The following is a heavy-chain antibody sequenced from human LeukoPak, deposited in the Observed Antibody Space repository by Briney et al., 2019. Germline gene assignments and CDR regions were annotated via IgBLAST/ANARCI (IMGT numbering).Heavy chain of an antibody. V-gene: IGHV4-4*07. CDR3: AISLSGSFNWFDP. J-gene: IGHJ5*02. CDR2: IYTSGST. CDR1: GGSISSYY. D-gene: IGHD1-26*01. Sequence: SETLSLTCTVSGGSISSYYWSWIRQPAGKGLEWIGRIYTSGSTNYNPSLKSRVTISVDTSRNQFSLKLSSVTAADTAVYYCAISLSGSFNWFDPWGQGTLVTVSS.